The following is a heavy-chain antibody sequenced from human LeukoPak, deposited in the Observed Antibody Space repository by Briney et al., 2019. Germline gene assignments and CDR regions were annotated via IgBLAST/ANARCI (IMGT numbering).Heavy chain of an antibody. CDR2: ISNSGEST. V-gene: IGHV3-23*01. D-gene: IGHD3-16*01. CDR1: GFSFSSHA. CDR3: MKIYASGRGGT. J-gene: IGHJ1*01. Sequence: GGSLRLSCAASGFSFSSHAMSWVRQAPGKGLEWVSAISNSGESTYYVDSVKGRFTISRDNSKNTLYLQMNSLRAEDTAVLYWMKIYASGRGGTWGPGILVTVSS.